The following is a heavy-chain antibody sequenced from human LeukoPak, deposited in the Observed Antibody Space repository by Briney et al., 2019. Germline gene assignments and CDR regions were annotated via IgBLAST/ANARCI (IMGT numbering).Heavy chain of an antibody. CDR2: ISSSSSYI. CDR1: GFTFSSYS. V-gene: IGHV3-21*01. Sequence: GGSLRLSCAASGFTFSSYSMNWVRQAPGKGLEWVSSISSSSSYIYYADSVKGRFTISRDNAKNSLYLQMNSLRAEDTAVYYCARDPSGHYLRFDYWGQGTLVTASS. J-gene: IGHJ4*02. D-gene: IGHD3-22*01. CDR3: ARDPSGHYLRFDY.